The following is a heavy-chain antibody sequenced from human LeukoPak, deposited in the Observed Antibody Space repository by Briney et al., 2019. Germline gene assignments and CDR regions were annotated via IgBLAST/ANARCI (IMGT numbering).Heavy chain of an antibody. Sequence: GGSLRLSCAASGFTFSSYSMNWVRQAPGKGLEWVSSISSSSYIYYADSVKGRFTISRDDAKNSLYLQMNSLRAEDTAVYYCARALPSPLYSGSYADAFDIWGQGTMVTVSS. CDR3: ARALPSPLYSGSYADAFDI. D-gene: IGHD1-26*01. V-gene: IGHV3-21*01. CDR1: GFTFSSYS. J-gene: IGHJ3*02. CDR2: ISSSSYI.